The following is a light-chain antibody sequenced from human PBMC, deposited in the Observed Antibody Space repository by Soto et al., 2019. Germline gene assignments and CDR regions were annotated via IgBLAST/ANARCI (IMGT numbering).Light chain of an antibody. CDR1: QSISTNF. CDR3: QQYSSSSYT. Sequence: IVLTQSPGTLSLSPGERATLSCRASQSISTNFLAWYQHKPGQSPRLLIFGASRRAPGIPDRFSGSGSGTDFTLSIIGLEPEDFAVYYCQQYSSSSYTFGQGTKLDIK. V-gene: IGKV3-20*01. CDR2: GAS. J-gene: IGKJ2*01.